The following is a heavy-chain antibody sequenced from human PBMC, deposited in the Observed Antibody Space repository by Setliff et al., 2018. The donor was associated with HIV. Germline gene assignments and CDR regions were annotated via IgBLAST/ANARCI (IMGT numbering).Heavy chain of an antibody. D-gene: IGHD3-10*01. J-gene: IGHJ6*02. Sequence: PSETLSLTCTVSGGSISSGDYYWSWIRQPPGKGLEWIGYIYYSGSTYYNPSLKSRVTISVDTSKNQFSLKLSSVTAADTAVYYCARTLSAYGSGSYTDYGMDVWGQGTTVTVSS. CDR2: IYYSGST. V-gene: IGHV4-30-4*08. CDR3: ARTLSAYGSGSYTDYGMDV. CDR1: GGSISSGDYY.